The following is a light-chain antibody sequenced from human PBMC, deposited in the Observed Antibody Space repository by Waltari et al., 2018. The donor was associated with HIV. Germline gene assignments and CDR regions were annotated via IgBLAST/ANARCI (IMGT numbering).Light chain of an antibody. CDR1: SSDVGAYNY. V-gene: IGLV2-14*01. Sequence: QSALTQPASVSGSPGQSITISCSGTSSDVGAYNYVSWYRHHPGKAPELMIYEVFNRPSGVASRFAGSKADNTASLTISGLQADDEADYYGSSYTSRNTVVFGGGTKVTVL. CDR3: SSYTSRNTVV. J-gene: IGLJ2*01. CDR2: EVF.